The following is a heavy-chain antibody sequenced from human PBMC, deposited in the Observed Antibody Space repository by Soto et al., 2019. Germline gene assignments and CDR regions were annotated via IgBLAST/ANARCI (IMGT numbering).Heavy chain of an antibody. CDR1: NVSISSSY. CDR2: IYYTGNT. J-gene: IGHJ6*02. CDR3: ARYSNNWFQTEGMDV. V-gene: IGHV4-59*12. D-gene: IGHD6-13*01. Sequence: SETLSLTCSVSNVSISSSYWSWIRQPPGKGLEWIGYIYYTGNTKYNPSLKSRVTISVDTSKKQFSLKLTSVTAADTAVYYCARYSNNWFQTEGMDVWGQGTTVTV.